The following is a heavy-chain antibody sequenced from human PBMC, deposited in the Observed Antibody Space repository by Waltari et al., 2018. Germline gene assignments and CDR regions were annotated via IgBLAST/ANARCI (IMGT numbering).Heavy chain of an antibody. CDR2: IYESGST. V-gene: IGHV4-39*01. Sequence: QLQESGPGLVKPSETLSLTCTVSGTYISSSDYLWDWIRQPPGKGLEWIASIYESGSTYYNPSLMGRVSISMDTSRNQFSLKLTSVTAADTSIYYCTRHLHCSGASCHRPETWFDPWGRGTLVAVSS. CDR1: GTYISSSDYL. J-gene: IGHJ5*02. D-gene: IGHD2-15*01. CDR3: TRHLHCSGASCHRPETWFDP.